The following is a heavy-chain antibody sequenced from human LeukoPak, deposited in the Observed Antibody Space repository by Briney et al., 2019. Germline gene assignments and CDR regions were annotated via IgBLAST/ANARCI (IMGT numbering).Heavy chain of an antibody. Sequence: ASVKVSCKASGYTFTNNDINWVRQATGQGLEWMGWMNPNNGDTGYAQKFQGRVTIIRNTSITTAYMELNSLRSDDTAVYYCARAQPSAEGYYMDVWGKGTTVTVSS. J-gene: IGHJ6*03. CDR3: ARAQPSAEGYYMDV. CDR1: GYTFTNND. CDR2: MNPNNGDT. V-gene: IGHV1-8*03.